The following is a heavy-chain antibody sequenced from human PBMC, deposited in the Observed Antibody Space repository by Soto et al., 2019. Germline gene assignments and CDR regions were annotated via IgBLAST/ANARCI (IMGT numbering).Heavy chain of an antibody. CDR1: GGSISSSSYY. V-gene: IGHV4-39*01. J-gene: IGHJ3*02. Sequence: QLQLQESGPGLVKPSETLSLTCAVSGGSISSSSYYWGWIRQPPGKGLEWIGSIYYSGSTYYNPSLKSRVTISVDTSKNQFALKLSSVTAADTAVYYCAAVPAANDAFDIWGLGTMGTVSS. CDR2: IYYSGST. D-gene: IGHD2-2*01. CDR3: AAVPAANDAFDI.